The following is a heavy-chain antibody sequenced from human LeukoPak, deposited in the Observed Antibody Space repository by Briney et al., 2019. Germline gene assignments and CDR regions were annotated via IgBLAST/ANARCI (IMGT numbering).Heavy chain of an antibody. D-gene: IGHD3-16*02. Sequence: ASVKVSCKASGYTFTGYYMHWVRQAPGQGLEWMGRINPNSGGTNYAKKFQGRVTMTRDTSISTAYMELSRLRSDDTAVYYCAREASTYYDYVWGSYREDFDYWGQGTLVTVSS. CDR3: AREASTYYDYVWGSYREDFDY. CDR2: INPNSGGT. J-gene: IGHJ4*02. CDR1: GYTFTGYY. V-gene: IGHV1-2*06.